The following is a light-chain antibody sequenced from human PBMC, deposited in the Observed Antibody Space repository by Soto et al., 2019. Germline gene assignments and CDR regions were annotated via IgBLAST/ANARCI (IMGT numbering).Light chain of an antibody. J-gene: IGLJ2*01. CDR1: SDDVGAYNL. CDR3: CSYAGGATLV. CDR2: DVT. V-gene: IGLV2-23*02. Sequence: QSALTQTASVSGSPRQSITISCTGTSDDVGAYNLVSWYQQHPGKAPKLMIYDVTERPSGVSNRFSGSKSGNTASLTISGLQPEDEADYFCCSYAGGATLVFGGGTQLTVL.